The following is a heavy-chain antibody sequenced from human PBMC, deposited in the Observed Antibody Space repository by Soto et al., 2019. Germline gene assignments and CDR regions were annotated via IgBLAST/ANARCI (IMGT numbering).Heavy chain of an antibody. J-gene: IGHJ5*02. CDR2: ISAYNGNT. V-gene: IGHV1-18*01. D-gene: IGHD2-2*01. Sequence: ASVKVSCKASGYTFTSYGISWVRQAPGQGLEWMGWISAYNGNTNYAQKLQGRVTMTTDTSTSTAYMELRSLRSDDTAVYYCARDIVVVPAAKSLDWFDPWGQGTLVTVSS. CDR1: GYTFTSYG. CDR3: ARDIVVVPAAKSLDWFDP.